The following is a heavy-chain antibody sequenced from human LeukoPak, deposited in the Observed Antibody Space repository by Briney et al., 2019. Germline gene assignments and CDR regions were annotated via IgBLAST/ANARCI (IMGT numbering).Heavy chain of an antibody. CDR3: ARDRFGSAPYMGSGYDAFDI. J-gene: IGHJ3*02. CDR2: INPSGGGT. D-gene: IGHD3-3*01. V-gene: IGHV1-46*01. CDR1: GYTFTSYY. Sequence: GASVKLSCKASGYTFTSYYMHWVRHAPGQGLEWVGIINPSGGGTTNAQKFQGRVTMTRDTSTSTVYMELRSLRSEDTAVYYCARDRFGSAPYMGSGYDAFDIWGQGTMVTVSS.